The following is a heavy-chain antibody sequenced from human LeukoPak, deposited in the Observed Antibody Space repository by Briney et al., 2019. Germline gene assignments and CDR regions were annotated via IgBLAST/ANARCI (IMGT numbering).Heavy chain of an antibody. J-gene: IGHJ4*02. V-gene: IGHV5-51*01. CDR2: IYPGDSDT. Sequence: GESLKISCKGSGYSFTSYWIGWVRRMPGKGLEWMGIIYPGDSDTRYSPSFQGQVTISADKSISTAYLQWSSLKASDTAMYYCARGYCSSTSCYRFDYWGQGTLVTVSS. D-gene: IGHD2-2*02. CDR3: ARGYCSSTSCYRFDY. CDR1: GYSFTSYW.